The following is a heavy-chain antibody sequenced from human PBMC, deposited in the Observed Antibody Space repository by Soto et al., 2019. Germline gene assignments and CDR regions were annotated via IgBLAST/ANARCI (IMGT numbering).Heavy chain of an antibody. CDR1: GGTFSSYT. V-gene: IGHV1-46*03. CDR2: INPSGGST. D-gene: IGHD3-3*01. Sequence: ASVKVSCKASGGTFSSYTIIWVRQAPGQGLEWMGRINPSGGSTSYAQKFQGRVTMTRDTSTSTVYMELSSLRSEDTAVYYCARDPWTGYSGFDYWGQGTLVTVSS. J-gene: IGHJ4*02. CDR3: ARDPWTGYSGFDY.